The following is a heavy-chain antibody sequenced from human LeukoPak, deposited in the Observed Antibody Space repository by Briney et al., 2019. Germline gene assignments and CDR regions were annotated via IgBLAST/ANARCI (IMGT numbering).Heavy chain of an antibody. Sequence: PGGSLRLSCAASGFTFSSYAMHWVRQAPGKGLEWVAVISYDGSNKYYADSVKGRFTISRDNSKNTLYLQMNSLRAEDTAVYYCARDGGSIGGYDSYYFDYWGQGTLVTVSS. CDR2: ISYDGSNK. D-gene: IGHD5-12*01. CDR3: ARDGGSIGGYDSYYFDY. J-gene: IGHJ4*02. V-gene: IGHV3-30-3*01. CDR1: GFTFSSYA.